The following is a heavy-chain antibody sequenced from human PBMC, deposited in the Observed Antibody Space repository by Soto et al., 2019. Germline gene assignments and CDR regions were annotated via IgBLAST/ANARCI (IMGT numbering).Heavy chain of an antibody. CDR3: ARDRGSYLWGDFDS. J-gene: IGHJ4*02. D-gene: IGHD2-15*01. CDR1: GFIFTSHN. Sequence: DVQLVESGGGLVKPGGSLRLSCAASGFIFTSHNMNWVRQAPGKGLECVSSIDTSSRFRYYADSMKGRFTISRDNAKNSLFLQMNSLRAEDTAVYYCARDRGSYLWGDFDSWGQGTLVTVSS. CDR2: IDTSSRFR. V-gene: IGHV3-21*02.